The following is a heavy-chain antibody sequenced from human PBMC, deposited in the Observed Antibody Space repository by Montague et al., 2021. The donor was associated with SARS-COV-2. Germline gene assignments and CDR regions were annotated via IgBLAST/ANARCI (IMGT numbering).Heavy chain of an antibody. D-gene: IGHD2-15*01. V-gene: IGHV4-39*07. CDR3: ARGGAVVVGRRTFDI. CDR2: IYYSGNT. J-gene: IGHJ3*02. Sequence: SETLSLTCTISGGSISSRSYYWGWIRQPPGKGLEWIGGIYYSGNTYYNPSLKSRVTISVDPSKNQFSLKLTSVTAADTAVYFCARGGAVVVGRRTFDIWGQGTMVTVSS. CDR1: GGSISSRSYY.